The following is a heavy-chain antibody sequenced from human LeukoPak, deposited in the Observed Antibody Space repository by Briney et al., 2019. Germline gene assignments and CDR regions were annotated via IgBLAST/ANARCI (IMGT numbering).Heavy chain of an antibody. J-gene: IGHJ5*02. CDR3: ARWSSSSWHGDWFDP. Sequence: QPGGSLRLSCAASGFTFSSYEMNWVRQAPGKGLEWVSYISSSGSTIYYADSVKGRFTISRDNAKNTLYLQMNSLRAEDTAVYYCARWSSSSWHGDWFDPWGQGTLVTVSS. CDR1: GFTFSSYE. V-gene: IGHV3-48*03. D-gene: IGHD6-13*01. CDR2: ISSSGSTI.